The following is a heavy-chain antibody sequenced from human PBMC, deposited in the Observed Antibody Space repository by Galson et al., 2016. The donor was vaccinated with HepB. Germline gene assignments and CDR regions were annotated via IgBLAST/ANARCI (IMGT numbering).Heavy chain of an antibody. Sequence: SETLSLTCDVSGSSMISNFYWAWIRQFPGKGLEWIGNVFHFGNTFYNPSLQSRVTISIDTSRNQFSLKIESVTASDTAIYYCARLGTPHGAVTHGFDSWGQGIVVTVSS. V-gene: IGHV4-38-2*01. CDR2: VFHFGNT. D-gene: IGHD6-19*01. CDR1: GSSMISNFY. CDR3: ARLGTPHGAVTHGFDS. J-gene: IGHJ5*01.